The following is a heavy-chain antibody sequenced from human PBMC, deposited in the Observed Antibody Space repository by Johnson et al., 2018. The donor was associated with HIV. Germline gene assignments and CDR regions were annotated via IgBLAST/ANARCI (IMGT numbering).Heavy chain of an antibody. CDR3: ARGLLWFGELLEAFDI. CDR1: GFTFSSNY. Sequence: VQLVESGGDLVKAGGSLRLSCAASGFTFSSNYMSWVRQAPGKGLEWVSVIYSGGSTFYADSVKGRFTISRDNSKNTLYLQMNSLRTEDTAVYYCARGLLWFGELLEAFDIWGQGTMVTVSS. J-gene: IGHJ3*02. V-gene: IGHV3-66*01. D-gene: IGHD3-10*01. CDR2: IYSGGST.